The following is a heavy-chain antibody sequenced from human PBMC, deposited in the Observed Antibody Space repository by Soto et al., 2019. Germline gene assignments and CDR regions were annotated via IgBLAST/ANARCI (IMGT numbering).Heavy chain of an antibody. CDR1: GFTFSSYA. V-gene: IGHV3-30-3*01. D-gene: IGHD2-15*01. J-gene: IGHJ5*02. CDR3: ARDKTLGYCSGGSCSAAGWFDP. CDR2: ISYDGSNK. Sequence: GGSLRLSCAASGFTFSSYAMHWVRQAPGKGLEWVAVISYDGSNKYYADSVKGRFTISRDNSKNTLYLQMNSLRAEDTAVYYCARDKTLGYCSGGSCSAAGWFDPWGQGTLVTVSS.